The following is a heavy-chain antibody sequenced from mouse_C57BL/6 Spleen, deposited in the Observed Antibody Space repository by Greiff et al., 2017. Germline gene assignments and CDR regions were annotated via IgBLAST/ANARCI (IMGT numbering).Heavy chain of an antibody. Sequence: VQLQQSGPGLVQPSQSLSITCTVSGFSLTSYGVHWVRQSPGTGLEWLGVIWSGGSTDYNAAFISRLSISKDNSKSQVFFKMNSLQADDTAIYYCARNGYDGPWFAYWGQGTLVTVSA. J-gene: IGHJ3*01. CDR1: GFSLTSYG. CDR3: ARNGYDGPWFAY. V-gene: IGHV2-2*01. D-gene: IGHD2-2*01. CDR2: IWSGGST.